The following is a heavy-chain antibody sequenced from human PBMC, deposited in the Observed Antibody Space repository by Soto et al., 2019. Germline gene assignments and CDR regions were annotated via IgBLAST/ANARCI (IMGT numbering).Heavy chain of an antibody. J-gene: IGHJ3*02. V-gene: IGHV4-39*01. CDR1: GGSISSSSYY. CDR3: ARRHDYGDYRAVGAFDI. CDR2: IYYSGST. D-gene: IGHD4-17*01. Sequence: SETLSLTCTVSGGSISSSSYYWGWIRQPPGKGLEWIGSIYYSGSTYYNPSLKSRVTISVDTSKNQFSLKLSSVTAADTAVYYCARRHDYGDYRAVGAFDIWGQGTMVTVSS.